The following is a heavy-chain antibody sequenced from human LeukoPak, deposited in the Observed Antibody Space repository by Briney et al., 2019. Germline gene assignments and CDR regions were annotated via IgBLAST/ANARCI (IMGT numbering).Heavy chain of an antibody. D-gene: IGHD3-22*01. J-gene: IGHJ4*02. CDR3: ARDGHRRYYYNGSGYYRGDY. CDR2: ISGYNGNA. CDR1: GYTFTSNY. V-gene: IGHV1-18*04. Sequence: GASVKVSCKAFGYTFTSNYMHWVRQAPGQGLEWMGWISGYNGNAKYAQKLQGRITMTTDISTSTAYMELRSLRSDDTAVYYCARDGHRRYYYNGSGYYRGDYWGQGTLVTVSS.